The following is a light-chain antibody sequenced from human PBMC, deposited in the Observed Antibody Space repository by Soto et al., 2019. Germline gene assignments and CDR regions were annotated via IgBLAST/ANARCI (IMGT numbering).Light chain of an antibody. V-gene: IGKV3-11*01. Sequence: EIVLTQSPATLSLSPGERATLSCRASQSVSSYLAWYQQKPGQAPRLLIYDASNRATGIPARFSGSGSGTEVTLTISSLEPEDFAVYYCQQRSNWHLTFGGGTKVEIK. CDR3: QQRSNWHLT. J-gene: IGKJ4*01. CDR2: DAS. CDR1: QSVSSY.